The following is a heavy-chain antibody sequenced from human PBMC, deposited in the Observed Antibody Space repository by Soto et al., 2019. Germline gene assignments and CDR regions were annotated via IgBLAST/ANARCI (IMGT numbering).Heavy chain of an antibody. CDR3: ARDHRWGIAARPNAFDI. CDR1: GGTFSSYA. J-gene: IGHJ3*02. CDR2: IIPISGTA. V-gene: IGHV1-69*13. Sequence: SVKVSCKASGGTFSSYAISWVRQAPGQGLEWMGGIIPISGTANYAQKFQGRVTITADESTSTAYMELSSLRSEDTAVYYCARDHRWGIAARPNAFDIWGQGTMVTVSS. D-gene: IGHD6-6*01.